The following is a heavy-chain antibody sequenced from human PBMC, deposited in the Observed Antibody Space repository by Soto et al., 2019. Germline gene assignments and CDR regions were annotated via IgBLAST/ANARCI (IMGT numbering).Heavy chain of an antibody. Sequence: SYTLSLTCTVSVYSISTGDYWAWVRQSPGKGLEWIGSVYRSGAAYYSPTLKSRVTISVDTSKNYFSLHLKSVTAADAAVYYCARDYCYDLDVAGHFDLWGQGNPVTVSS. CDR1: VYSISTGDY. J-gene: IGHJ4*02. V-gene: IGHV4-38-2*02. D-gene: IGHD6-19*01. CDR2: VYRSGAA. CDR3: ARDYCYDLDVAGHFDL.